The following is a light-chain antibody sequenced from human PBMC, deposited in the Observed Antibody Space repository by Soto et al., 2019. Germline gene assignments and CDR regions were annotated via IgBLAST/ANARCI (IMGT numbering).Light chain of an antibody. V-gene: IGLV2-14*01. CDR1: SSDVGSYNR. J-gene: IGLJ2*01. Sequence: QSALTQPASVSGSPGQSITISCTGTSSDVGSYNRVSWYQQPPGKAPRLMIYDVSNRPSGVSSRFSGSKSGNTASLTISGLQAEDEADYYCSSYTITTVLFGGGTKLTVL. CDR2: DVS. CDR3: SSYTITTVL.